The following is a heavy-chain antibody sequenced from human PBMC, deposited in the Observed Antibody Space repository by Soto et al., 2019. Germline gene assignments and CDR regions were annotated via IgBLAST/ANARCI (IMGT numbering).Heavy chain of an antibody. CDR3: ARAYSGYDK. CDR1: GGSFSGYY. Sequence: SETLSLTCAVYGGSFSGYYWSWIRQPPGKGLEWIGEINHSGSTNYNPSLKSRVTISVDTSKNQFSLKLSSVTAADTAVYYCARAYSGYDKWGQGTLVTVSS. D-gene: IGHD5-12*01. CDR2: INHSGST. V-gene: IGHV4-34*01. J-gene: IGHJ4*02.